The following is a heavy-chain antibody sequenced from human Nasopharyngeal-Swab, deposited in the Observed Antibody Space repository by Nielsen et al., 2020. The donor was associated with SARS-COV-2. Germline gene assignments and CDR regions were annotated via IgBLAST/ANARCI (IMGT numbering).Heavy chain of an antibody. CDR3: AREAVTTPGSHYYFDY. CDR2: INPNSGGT. J-gene: IGHJ4*02. D-gene: IGHD4-17*01. CDR1: GYTFTGYY. V-gene: IGHV1-2*02. Sequence: ASVKVSCKASGYTFTGYYMHWVRQAPGQGLEWMGWINPNSGGTNYAQKFQGRVTMTRDTSISTAYMELSRLRSDDTAVYYCAREAVTTPGSHYYFDYWGQGTPVTVSS.